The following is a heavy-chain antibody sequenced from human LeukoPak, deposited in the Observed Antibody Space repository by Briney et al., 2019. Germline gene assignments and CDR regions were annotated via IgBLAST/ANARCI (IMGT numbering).Heavy chain of an antibody. V-gene: IGHV4-4*07. Sequence: TSETLSLTCTVSGGSISNYYWNWIRQPAGKGLEWIGRIYTSGSTNYNPSLKSRVTMSVDTSKNQFSLKLSSVTAADTAVYYCARVKWTSSGAFLFDPWAQGTL. CDR1: GGSISNYY. J-gene: IGHJ5*02. CDR2: IYTSGST. CDR3: ARVKWTSSGAFLFDP. D-gene: IGHD1-26*01.